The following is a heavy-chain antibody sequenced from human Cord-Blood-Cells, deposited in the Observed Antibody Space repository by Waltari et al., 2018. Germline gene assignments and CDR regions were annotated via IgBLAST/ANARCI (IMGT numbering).Heavy chain of an antibody. CDR3: ARSASSGYHDAFDI. CDR2: INPSGGST. D-gene: IGHD3-22*01. Sequence: QVQLVQSGAEVKKPGASVKVSCKASGYTFTTYYMHWARQTPGQGLEWMGIINPSGGSTSYAQKFQGRVTMTRDTSTSTVYMELSSLRSEDTAVYYCARSASSGYHDAFDIWGQGTMVTVSS. J-gene: IGHJ3*02. CDR1: GYTFTTYY. V-gene: IGHV1-46*01.